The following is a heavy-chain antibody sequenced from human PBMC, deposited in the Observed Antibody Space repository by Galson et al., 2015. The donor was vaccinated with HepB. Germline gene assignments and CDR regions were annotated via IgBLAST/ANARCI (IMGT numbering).Heavy chain of an antibody. Sequence: LSLTCTVSGGSISSYYWSWIRQPPGKGLEWIGYIYYSGSTNYNPSLKSRVTISVDTSKNQFSLKLSSVTAADTAVYYCARAVRLQWESPRFDAFDIWGQGTMVTVSS. CDR2: IYYSGST. V-gene: IGHV4-59*01. CDR3: ARAVRLQWESPRFDAFDI. D-gene: IGHD1-1*01. CDR1: GGSISSYY. J-gene: IGHJ3*02.